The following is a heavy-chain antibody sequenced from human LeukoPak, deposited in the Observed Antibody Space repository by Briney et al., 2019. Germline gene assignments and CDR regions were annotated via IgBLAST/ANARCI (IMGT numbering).Heavy chain of an antibody. CDR1: GFTFGSYA. D-gene: IGHD3-22*01. J-gene: IGHJ4*02. V-gene: IGHV3-23*01. Sequence: GGSLRLSCAASGFTFGSYAMSWVRQAPGKGLEWVSGISGSGDNTYYADSVKGRFTISRDNSKNTLYVQVNSPGTEDTAAYYCAKGSYYDSSGSFYFDYWGQGTLVTVSS. CDR3: AKGSYYDSSGSFYFDY. CDR2: ISGSGDNT.